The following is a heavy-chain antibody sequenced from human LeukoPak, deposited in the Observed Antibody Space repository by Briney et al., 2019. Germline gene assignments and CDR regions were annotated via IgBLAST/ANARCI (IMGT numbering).Heavy chain of an antibody. D-gene: IGHD3-3*01. V-gene: IGHV4-34*01. J-gene: IGHJ4*02. CDR2: IYHSGST. CDR3: ARGPSYDFWSGYSPRPFDY. CDR1: GGSISSYY. Sequence: ASETLSLTCTVSGGSISSYYWSWIRQPPGKGLEWIGEIYHSGSTNYNPSLKSRVTISVDTSKNQFSLKLSSVTAADTAVYYCARGPSYDFWSGYSPRPFDYWGQGTLVTVSS.